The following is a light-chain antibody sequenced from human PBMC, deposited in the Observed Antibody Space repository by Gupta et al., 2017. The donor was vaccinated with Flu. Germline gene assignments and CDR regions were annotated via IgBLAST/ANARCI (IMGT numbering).Light chain of an antibody. J-gene: IGKJ4*01. Sequence: PSSQSVSVKDRVTITCRASQRIGSYLNWYLQKPGKAPKLLIYDASRLESGVPSRFSGSGSGTDFTLTISSLQPEDSATYYCQQRNSTPITFGRGTKVEIK. CDR2: DAS. CDR1: QRIGSY. CDR3: QQRNSTPIT. V-gene: IGKV1-39*01.